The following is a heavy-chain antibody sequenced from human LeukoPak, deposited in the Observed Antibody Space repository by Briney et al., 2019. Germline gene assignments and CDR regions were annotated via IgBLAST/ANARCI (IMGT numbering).Heavy chain of an antibody. D-gene: IGHD4-17*01. CDR1: GYTFTSYD. V-gene: IGHV1-8*01. Sequence: ASVKVSCKASGYTFTSYDINWVRQATGRGRKGMGWMNPNSGNTGYAQKFQGRVTMTRKTSLSTAFMELSSLGSEDTAVYYCARGGDYGDYVSWGQGTLVTVSP. J-gene: IGHJ5*02. CDR3: ARGGDYGDYVS. CDR2: MNPNSGNT.